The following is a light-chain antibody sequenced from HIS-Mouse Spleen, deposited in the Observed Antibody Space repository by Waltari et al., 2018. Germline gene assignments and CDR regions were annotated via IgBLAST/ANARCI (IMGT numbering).Light chain of an antibody. CDR3: SSYAGSNNYV. CDR2: EVS. V-gene: IGLV2-8*01. J-gene: IGLJ1*01. CDR1: SSDVGGYNY. Sequence: QSALTQPPSASGSPGQSVTISCTGTSSDVGGYNYVSWYQQHPGKAPKPMIYEVSKRPSGVPDRFSGSKSVNTASLTVSGLQAEDEADYYCSSYAGSNNYVFGTGTKVTVL.